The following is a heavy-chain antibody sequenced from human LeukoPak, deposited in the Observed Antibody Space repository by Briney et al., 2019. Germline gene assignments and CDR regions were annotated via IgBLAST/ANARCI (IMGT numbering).Heavy chain of an antibody. CDR3: ARGRSWGRLGYCSSTSCGRYYYYYYMDV. CDR1: GGSISSSKW. CDR2: IYHSGST. Sequence: SETLSLTCAVSGGSISSSKWWSWVRQSPGKGLEWIGEIYHSGSTNYYPSLKSRVTLSVDKSKNQFSLNLSSVTAADTAVYYCARGRSWGRLGYCSSTSCGRYYYYYYMDVWGKGTTVTVSS. D-gene: IGHD2-2*01. V-gene: IGHV4-4*02. J-gene: IGHJ6*03.